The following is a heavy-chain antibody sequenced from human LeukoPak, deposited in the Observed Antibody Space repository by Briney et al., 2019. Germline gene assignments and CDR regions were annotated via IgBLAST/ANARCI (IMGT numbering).Heavy chain of an antibody. CDR1: GFTFSSNA. CDR2: ISGSGGST. Sequence: GGSLRLSCAASGFTFSSNAMNWVRQAPGKVLEWVSVISGSGGSTYYADSVKGRFTISRDNSKNTLYLQMNSLRADDTAVYYCAKGGGNCGGDCYYYMDVWGKGTTVTVSS. J-gene: IGHJ6*03. CDR3: AKGGGNCGGDCYYYMDV. D-gene: IGHD2-21*01. V-gene: IGHV3-23*01.